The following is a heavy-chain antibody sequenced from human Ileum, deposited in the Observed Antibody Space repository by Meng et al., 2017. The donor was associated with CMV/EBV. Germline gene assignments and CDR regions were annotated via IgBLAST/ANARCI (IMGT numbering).Heavy chain of an antibody. D-gene: IGHD1-1*01. CDR2: MSGGGSYI. V-gene: IGHV3-21*01. CDR3: TRARETQLGHWFDP. J-gene: IGHJ5*02. Sequence: EGQLVQSGGGLVQPGGSLTLSCAASGFSLSPYTMTWVRQSPGKGLEWVSSMSGGGSYIYYSDSVKGRFSISRNNAQDSLFLQMNSLKAEDSGVYYCTRARETQLGHWFDPWGQGTLVTVSS. CDR1: GFSLSPYT.